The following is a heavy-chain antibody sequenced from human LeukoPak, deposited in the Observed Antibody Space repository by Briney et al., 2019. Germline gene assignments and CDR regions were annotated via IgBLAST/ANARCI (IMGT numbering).Heavy chain of an antibody. J-gene: IGHJ4*02. CDR2: VSYDGSTK. CDR3: ATEIAVGLRYFDY. Sequence: PGGPLRLSCAASGFTFSNYAMHWVRQAPGTGLEWVAIVSYDGSTKYYAASVEGRFTISRDNSKNTLYLQMNSLRPEDTAVYYRATEIAVGLRYFDYWGQGTLVTVSS. D-gene: IGHD6-19*01. CDR1: GFTFSNYA. V-gene: IGHV3-30-3*01.